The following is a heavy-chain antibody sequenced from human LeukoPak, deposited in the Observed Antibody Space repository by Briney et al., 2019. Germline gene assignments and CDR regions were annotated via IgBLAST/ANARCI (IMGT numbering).Heavy chain of an antibody. Sequence: GGSLRLSRAASGFTFSSYAMSWVRQAPGKGLEWVSAISGSGGSTYYADSVKGRFTISRDNSKNTLYLQMNSLRAEDTAVYYCAKDYVSSGWRLNLNYFDYWGQGTLVTVSS. CDR2: ISGSGGST. D-gene: IGHD6-19*01. J-gene: IGHJ4*02. CDR3: AKDYVSSGWRLNLNYFDY. CDR1: GFTFSSYA. V-gene: IGHV3-23*01.